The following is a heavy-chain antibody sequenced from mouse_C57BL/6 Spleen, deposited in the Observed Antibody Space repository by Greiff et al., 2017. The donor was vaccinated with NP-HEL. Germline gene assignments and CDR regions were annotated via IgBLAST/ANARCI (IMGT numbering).Heavy chain of an antibody. V-gene: IGHV5-6*01. CDR1: GFTFSSYG. D-gene: IGHD1-1*01. CDR3: ERQGESFITTVGEGAMDY. Sequence: EVKVVESGGDLVKPGGSLKLSCAASGFTFSSYGMSWVRQTPDKRLEWVATISSGGSYTYYPARVKGRFTISRDNAKNTLYLQMSSLKSEDTAMYYCERQGESFITTVGEGAMDYWGQGTSVTVAS. J-gene: IGHJ4*01. CDR2: ISSGGSYT.